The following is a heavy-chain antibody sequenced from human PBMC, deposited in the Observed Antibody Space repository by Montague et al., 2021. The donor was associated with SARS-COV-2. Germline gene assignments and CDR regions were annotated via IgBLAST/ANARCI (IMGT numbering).Heavy chain of an antibody. Sequence: TLSLTCTVSGASISTGIYYWSWLRQPAGKGLEWFGRIRTTGPTXYXXXXESRVFMSVATSTNQLSLSLTPVTAADTAVYFCARFGSGTLEFDLWGQGTLVTVSS. D-gene: IGHD1-26*01. CDR1: GASISTGIYY. CDR2: IRTTGPT. V-gene: IGHV4-61*02. CDR3: ARFGSGTLEFDL. J-gene: IGHJ4*02.